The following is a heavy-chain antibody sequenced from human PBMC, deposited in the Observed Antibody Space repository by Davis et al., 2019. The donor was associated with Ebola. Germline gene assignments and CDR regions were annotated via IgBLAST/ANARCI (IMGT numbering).Heavy chain of an antibody. CDR3: ARESPALDYYYGMDV. Sequence: GESLKISCAASGFSFSNYAMSWVRQAPGKGLEWVSAISGSGGSTYYADSVKGRFTISRDNSKNTLYLQMNSLRAEDTAVYYCARESPALDYYYGMDVWGQGTTVTVSS. J-gene: IGHJ6*02. V-gene: IGHV3-23*01. CDR2: ISGSGGST. CDR1: GFSFSNYA.